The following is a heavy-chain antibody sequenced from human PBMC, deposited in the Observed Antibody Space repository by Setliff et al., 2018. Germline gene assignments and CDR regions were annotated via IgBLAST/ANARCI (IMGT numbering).Heavy chain of an antibody. CDR2: VSPIDDRKP. J-gene: IGHJ4*02. CDR1: GYSFTSYD. CDR3: VRVTSGRLDFDY. D-gene: IGHD6-19*01. V-gene: IGHV1-8*01. Sequence: ASVKVSCKASGYSFTSYDINWVRLAAGQGLEWMGWVSPIDDRKPGYAQKFQGRVTITWVTSISTAYMEPSSLRSEDTAVYYCVRVTSGRLDFDYWGQGTPVTVSS.